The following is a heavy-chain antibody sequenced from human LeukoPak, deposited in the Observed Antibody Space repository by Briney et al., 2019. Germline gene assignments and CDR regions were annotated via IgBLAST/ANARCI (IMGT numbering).Heavy chain of an antibody. CDR1: GYTFTGYY. D-gene: IGHD3-10*01. V-gene: IGHV1-2*02. CDR2: INPNSGGT. Sequence: GASVKVSCKASGYTFTGYYMHWVRQAPGQGLEWMGWINPNSGGTNYAQKFQGRVTMTRDTSISTAYMELSRLRSEDTAVYYCARVRNYYGSGSHFDYWGQGTLVTVSS. CDR3: ARVRNYYGSGSHFDY. J-gene: IGHJ4*02.